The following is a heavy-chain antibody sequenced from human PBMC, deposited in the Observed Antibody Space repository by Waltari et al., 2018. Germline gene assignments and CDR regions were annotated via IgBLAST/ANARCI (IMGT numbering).Heavy chain of an antibody. V-gene: IGHV3-30*04. CDR2: ISYNGRNI. CDR1: DFTFSTDA. J-gene: IGHJ6*02. CDR3: ARDYCDRTNCHGMDV. D-gene: IGHD3-22*01. Sequence: QVPLVESGGGVVQPGRPLSLSCAASDFTFSTDAMHWVRQAPGKGREWVAVISYNGRNIYYLDSVKGRFTVSRDNSKKMLYLQMNGLRTDDTAVYYCARDYCDRTNCHGMDVWGQGTTVTV.